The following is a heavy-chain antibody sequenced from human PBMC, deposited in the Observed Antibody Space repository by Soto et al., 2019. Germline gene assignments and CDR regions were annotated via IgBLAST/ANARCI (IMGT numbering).Heavy chain of an antibody. J-gene: IGHJ6*02. V-gene: IGHV3-15*01. CDR3: TTDYGYYYYGMDV. CDR2: IKSKTDGGTT. D-gene: IGHD4-17*01. Sequence: EVQLVESGGGLVKPGGSLRLSCAASGFTFSNAWMSWVRQAPGKGLEWVGRIKSKTDGGTTDYAAPVKGRVTISRDDSKNTLYLQMNSLKTEDTAVYYCTTDYGYYYYGMDVWGQGTTVTVSS. CDR1: GFTFSNAW.